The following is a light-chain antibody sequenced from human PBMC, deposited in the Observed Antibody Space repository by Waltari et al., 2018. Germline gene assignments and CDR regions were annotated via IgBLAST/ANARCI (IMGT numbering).Light chain of an antibody. CDR1: NIGYKG. Sequence: SYALAQPPSVSVAPGQTAKITCGGDNIGYKGVHWYQQKPGQAPLLVIYDDYDRPAGDPERFSGSNSGNTATLTISRVEAGDEADYYCQVWDNSSDHVVFGGGTKLTVL. V-gene: IGLV3-21*02. CDR2: DDY. J-gene: IGLJ3*02. CDR3: QVWDNSSDHVV.